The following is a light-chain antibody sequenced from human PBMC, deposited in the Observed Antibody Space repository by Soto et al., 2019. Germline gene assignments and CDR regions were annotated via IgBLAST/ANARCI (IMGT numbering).Light chain of an antibody. CDR1: QIVSGTM. CDR2: GAF. J-gene: IGKJ5*01. Sequence: ENVLTQSPGTLSLSPGDRAILSCRATQIVSGTMLAWYQQKPGQAPRLLIYGAFSRASGIPDRFSGSGFGTDFTLIISRLEPEDFAVYYCQQYDNSPFTFGQGTRLEIK. CDR3: QQYDNSPFT. V-gene: IGKV3-20*01.